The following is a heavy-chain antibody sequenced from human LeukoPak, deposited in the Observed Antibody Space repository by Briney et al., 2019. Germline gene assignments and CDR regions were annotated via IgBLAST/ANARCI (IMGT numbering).Heavy chain of an antibody. Sequence: PSETLSLTCAVYGGSFSGYYWSWIRQPPGKGLEWIGEINHSGSTNYNPSLKSRVTISVDTSKNQFSLKLSSVTAADTAVYYCARGRKRITMVRGKPAGGYFDYWGQGTLVTVSS. V-gene: IGHV4-34*01. J-gene: IGHJ4*02. D-gene: IGHD3-10*01. CDR1: GGSFSGYY. CDR2: INHSGST. CDR3: ARGRKRITMVRGKPAGGYFDY.